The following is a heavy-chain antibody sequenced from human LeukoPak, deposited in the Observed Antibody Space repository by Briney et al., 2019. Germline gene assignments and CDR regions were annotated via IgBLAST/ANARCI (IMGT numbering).Heavy chain of an antibody. CDR2: IIPILGIA. Sequence: SVKVSCKASGGTFSSYAISWVRQAPGQGLEWMGRIIPILGIANYAQKFQGRVTITADKSTSTAYMELSSLRSEDTAVYYCARTVERGYYFDYWGQGTLVTVSS. J-gene: IGHJ4*02. V-gene: IGHV1-69*04. CDR1: GGTFSSYA. D-gene: IGHD3-16*01. CDR3: ARTVERGYYFDY.